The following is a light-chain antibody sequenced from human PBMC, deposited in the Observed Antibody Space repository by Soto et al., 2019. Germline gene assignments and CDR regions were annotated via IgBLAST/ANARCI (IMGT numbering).Light chain of an antibody. Sequence: DIQMPPSPSSVSASVGARVTIACRASQGLSSRLAWYQQKPGTPPKLLIYAASTLDSGVPPRFSGSGSATDFTRTISSLQPEDFAAYYWQQSNSLPWTFGQGTKVGIK. CDR1: QGLSSR. CDR2: AAS. J-gene: IGKJ1*01. V-gene: IGKV1-12*01. CDR3: QQSNSLPWT.